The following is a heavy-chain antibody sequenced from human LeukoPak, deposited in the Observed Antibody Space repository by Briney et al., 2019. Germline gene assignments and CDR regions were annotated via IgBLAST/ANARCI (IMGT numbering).Heavy chain of an antibody. CDR1: GGSISSYY. CDR3: ARGRRFGVDY. V-gene: IGHV4-59*01. D-gene: IGHD3-16*01. CDR2: IYYSGST. J-gene: IGHJ4*02. Sequence: PSETLSLTCTVSGGSISSYYWSWIRQPPGKGLEWIGYIYYSGSTNYNPSLKSRVTISVDTSKNQFSLKLSSVTAADTAVYYCARGRRFGVDYWGQGTLVTVSS.